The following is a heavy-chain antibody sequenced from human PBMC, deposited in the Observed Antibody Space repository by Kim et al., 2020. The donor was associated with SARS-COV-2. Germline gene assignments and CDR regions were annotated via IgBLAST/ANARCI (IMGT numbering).Heavy chain of an antibody. CDR1: GFTFSSYA. J-gene: IGHJ6*02. V-gene: IGHV3-23*01. CDR3: AKGGVVVPAAIGSPRYGMDV. Sequence: GGSLRLSCAASGFTFSSYAMSWVRQAPGKGLEWVSAISGSGGSTYYADSVKGRFTISRDNSKNTLYLQMNSLRAEDTAVYYCAKGGVVVPAAIGSPRYGMDVWGQGTTVTVSS. CDR2: ISGSGGST. D-gene: IGHD2-2*01.